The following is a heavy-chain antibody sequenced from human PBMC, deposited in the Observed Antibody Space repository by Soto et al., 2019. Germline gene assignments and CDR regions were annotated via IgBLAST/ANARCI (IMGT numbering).Heavy chain of an antibody. J-gene: IGHJ4*02. Sequence: ETLSLTCTVSGGSLSSYYWTWIRQPPGKGLEWIGYVYSTGATNYNPSLRSRVTMSIDASKNQFSLKVRSVTAADTAVYFCARAHTGGWYVTDHWGQGTLVTVS. V-gene: IGHV4-59*01. CDR1: GGSLSSYY. CDR2: VYSTGAT. CDR3: ARAHTGGWYVTDH. D-gene: IGHD6-19*01.